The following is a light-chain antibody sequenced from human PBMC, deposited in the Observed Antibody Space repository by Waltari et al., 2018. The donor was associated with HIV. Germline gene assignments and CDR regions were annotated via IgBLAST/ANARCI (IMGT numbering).Light chain of an antibody. CDR2: EVT. V-gene: IGLV2-8*01. CDR3: SSYAGSYYVL. CDR1: STDVGGYNY. Sequence: QSALTQPPSASGPPGQSVTISCTGTSTDVGGYNYVSWYQQHPGKAPKLIIYEVTKRPSGVPDRFSGSKSGNTASLTVSGLQAEDEADYYCSSYAGSYYVLFGGGTKVTVL. J-gene: IGLJ2*01.